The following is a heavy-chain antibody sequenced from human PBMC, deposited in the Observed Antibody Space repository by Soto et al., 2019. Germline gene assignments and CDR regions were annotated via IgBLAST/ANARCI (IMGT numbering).Heavy chain of an antibody. D-gene: IGHD3-3*01. CDR1: GFTFSSYS. Sequence: EVQLVESGGGLVKPGGSLRLSCAASGFTFSSYSMNWVRQAPGKGLEWVSSISSSSSYIYYADSVKGRFTISRDNAKNSLYLQMNSLRAEDTAVYYCAREWEGIFGLYGMDVWGQGTTVTVSS. CDR3: AREWEGIFGLYGMDV. J-gene: IGHJ6*02. V-gene: IGHV3-21*01. CDR2: ISSSSSYI.